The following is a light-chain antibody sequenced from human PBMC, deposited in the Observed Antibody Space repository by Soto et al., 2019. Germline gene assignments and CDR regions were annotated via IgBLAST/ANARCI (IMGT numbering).Light chain of an antibody. CDR1: SSDVGGYNY. J-gene: IGLJ1*01. CDR2: EVN. Sequence: QSVLTQPPSASGSPGQSVAISCTGTSSDVGGYNYVSWYQQHPGKAPKLMIYEVNKRPSGVPDRFSGSKSGNTATLTVAALQAEDEADYNCTSYTASSNVFGTGTKLTV. CDR3: TSYTASSNV. V-gene: IGLV2-8*01.